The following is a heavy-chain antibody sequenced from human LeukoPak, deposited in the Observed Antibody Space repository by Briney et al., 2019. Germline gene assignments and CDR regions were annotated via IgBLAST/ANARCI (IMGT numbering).Heavy chain of an antibody. CDR1: GFTFSDYA. Sequence: GGSLRLSCAASGFTFSDYAMHWVRQAPGKGLEWVAFIRYDGTNKYYADSVKGRSTISRDNSKNRMYLQMSSLRADDTAVYYCAKDRRGRNFYYMDVWGTGTTVTISS. CDR3: AKDRRGRNFYYMDV. J-gene: IGHJ6*03. D-gene: IGHD3-16*01. V-gene: IGHV3-30*02. CDR2: IRYDGTNK.